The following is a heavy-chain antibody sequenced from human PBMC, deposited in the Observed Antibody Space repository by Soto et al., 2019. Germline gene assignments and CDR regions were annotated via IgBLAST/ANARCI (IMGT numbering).Heavy chain of an antibody. J-gene: IGHJ6*02. V-gene: IGHV4-30-2*01. CDR1: GGSIGSGGYS. CDR3: ARSLYCSSTSCYVWMDV. Sequence: SETLSLTCAVSGGSIGSGGYSWSWIRQPQGKGLEWIGYIYHSGSNYYNPSLKSRVTISGDRSKNQFSLKLSSVTAADTAVYYCARSLYCSSTSCYVWMDVWGQGTTVTVSS. CDR2: IYHSGSN. D-gene: IGHD2-2*01.